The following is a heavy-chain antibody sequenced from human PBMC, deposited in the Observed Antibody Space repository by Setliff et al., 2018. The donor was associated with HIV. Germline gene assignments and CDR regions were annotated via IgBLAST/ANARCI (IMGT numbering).Heavy chain of an antibody. CDR3: TRTAAGTWWFDP. CDR2: IRSKANSYAT. J-gene: IGHJ5*02. Sequence: PGESLKISCGASGFTFSGSPMHWVRQASGKGLEWVGRIRSKANSYATAYAASVKGRFTISRDDSKNTAYLQMNSLKTEDTAVYYCTRTAAGTWWFDPWGQGTLVTVSS. V-gene: IGHV3-73*01. D-gene: IGHD6-13*01. CDR1: GFTFSGSP.